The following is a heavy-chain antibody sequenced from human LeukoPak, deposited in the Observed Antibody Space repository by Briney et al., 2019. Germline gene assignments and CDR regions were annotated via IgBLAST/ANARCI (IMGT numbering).Heavy chain of an antibody. CDR2: IYYSGST. CDR1: GGSISSYY. V-gene: IGHV4-59*01. CDR3: ARDGGSYYVGVDV. D-gene: IGHD1-26*01. J-gene: IGHJ6*02. Sequence: SETLSLTCTVSGGSISSYYWSWLRQPPGQGLEWIRYIYYSGSTNYNPSLKSRVTISVDTSKNQFSLKLSSVTAADTAVYYCARDGGSYYVGVDVWGQGTTVTVSS.